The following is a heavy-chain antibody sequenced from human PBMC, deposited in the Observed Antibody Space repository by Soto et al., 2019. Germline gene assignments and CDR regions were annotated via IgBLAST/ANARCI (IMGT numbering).Heavy chain of an antibody. CDR1: GGSISSGDYY. J-gene: IGHJ5*02. D-gene: IGHD3-9*01. V-gene: IGHV4-30-4*01. Sequence: SETLSLTCTVSGGSISSGDYYWSWIRQPPGKGLEWLGYIYYSGSTYYNPSLKSRVTISVDTSKNQFSLQLSSVTAADTAVYYCGRDGQDILTARTPANWFDPWGQGTMVTFSS. CDR3: GRDGQDILTARTPANWFDP. CDR2: IYYSGST.